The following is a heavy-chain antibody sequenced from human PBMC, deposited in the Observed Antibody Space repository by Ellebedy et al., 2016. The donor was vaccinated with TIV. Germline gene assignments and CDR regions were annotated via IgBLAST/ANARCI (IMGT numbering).Heavy chain of an antibody. CDR1: GFTFSSYA. CDR2: LSASGGST. CDR3: AKDLKYSSGWFSLDY. J-gene: IGHJ4*02. V-gene: IGHV3-23*01. Sequence: GESLKISCVGSGFTFSSYAMSWVRQAPGKGLDWVSSLSASGGSTYYADSVKGRFTISRDNSKNTLYLQMNSLRAEDTAVYYCAKDLKYSSGWFSLDYWGQGTLVTVSS. D-gene: IGHD6-19*01.